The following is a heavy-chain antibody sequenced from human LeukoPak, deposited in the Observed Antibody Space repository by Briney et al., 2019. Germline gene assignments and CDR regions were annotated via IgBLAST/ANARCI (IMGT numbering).Heavy chain of an antibody. Sequence: ASVKVSCKASGYTFTGYYMHWVRQAPGQGLAWMGWINPNSGGKNYAQKFQGRVTMTRDTSISTAYMELSRLRSDDTAVYYCARDNADGYNADYWGQGTLVTVSS. CDR2: INPNSGGK. D-gene: IGHD5-24*01. V-gene: IGHV1-2*02. J-gene: IGHJ4*02. CDR3: ARDNADGYNADY. CDR1: GYTFTGYY.